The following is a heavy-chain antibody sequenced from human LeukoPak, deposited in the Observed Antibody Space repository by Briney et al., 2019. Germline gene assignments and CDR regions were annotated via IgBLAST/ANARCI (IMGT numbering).Heavy chain of an antibody. V-gene: IGHV4-4*02. CDR1: GGSISSSNW. J-gene: IGHJ2*01. CDR2: IYHSGST. Sequence: SETLSLTCAVSGGSISSSNWWSWVRQPPGKGLEWIGEIYHSGSTNYNPSLKSRVTISVDKSKNQFSLKLSSVTAADTAVYYCARALSRSYWYFDLWGRGTLVTVSS. CDR3: ARALSRSYWYFDL.